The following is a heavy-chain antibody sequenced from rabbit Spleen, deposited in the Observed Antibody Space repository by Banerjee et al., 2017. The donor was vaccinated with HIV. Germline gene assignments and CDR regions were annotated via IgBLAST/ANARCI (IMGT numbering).Heavy chain of an antibody. CDR3: ARDNAGYAGYGDAEDYYFNL. Sequence: LEESGGGLVKPGGTLTLTCTVSGFSFSSNWICWVRQAPGKGLEWIACIDTNDGDTDYANWPKGRFTISKTSSTTVTLQMTSLTAADTATYFCARDNAGYAGYGDAEDYYFNLWGQGTLVTVS. CDR1: GFSFSSNW. CDR2: IDTNDGDT. J-gene: IGHJ4*01. V-gene: IGHV1S45*01. D-gene: IGHD7-1*01.